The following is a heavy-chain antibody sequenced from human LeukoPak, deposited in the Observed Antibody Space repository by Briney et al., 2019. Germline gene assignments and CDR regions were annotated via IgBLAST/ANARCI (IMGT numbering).Heavy chain of an antibody. CDR1: GGSISSGGYY. J-gene: IGHJ4*02. V-gene: IGHV4-61*02. D-gene: IGHD6-13*01. CDR3: ASSMPVAAAGSFDY. CDR2: IYTSGST. Sequence: SETLSLTCTVSGGSISSGGYYWSWIRQPAGKGLEWIGRIYTSGSTNYNPSLKSRVTISVDTSKNQFSLKLSSVTAADTAVYYCASSMPVAAAGSFDYWGQGTLVTVSS.